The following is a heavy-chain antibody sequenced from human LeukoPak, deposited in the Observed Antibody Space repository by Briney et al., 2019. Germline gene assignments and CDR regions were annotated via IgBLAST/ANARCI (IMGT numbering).Heavy chain of an antibody. Sequence: ASVKVSCKASGYTFTGYYMHWVRQAPGQGLEWMGWINPNSGGTNYAQKFQGRVTMTRDTSISTAYMELRSLRSDDTAVYYCARFYSDYYDTSDYWLPSDYWGQGTLVTVS. CDR1: GYTFTGYY. CDR2: INPNSGGT. J-gene: IGHJ4*02. V-gene: IGHV1-2*02. D-gene: IGHD3-22*01. CDR3: ARFYSDYYDTSDYWLPSDY.